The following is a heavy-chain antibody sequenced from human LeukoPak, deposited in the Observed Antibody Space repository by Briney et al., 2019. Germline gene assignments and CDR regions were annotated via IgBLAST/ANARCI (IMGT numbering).Heavy chain of an antibody. Sequence: KSSETLSLTCTVSGGSISSYYWSWIRQPAGKGLEWIGRIYTSGSTNYNPSLKSRVTMSVDTSKNQFSLKLSSVTAADPAVYYSAGVESLATIEVVGTEAKDFDYWAREPWSPSPQ. D-gene: IGHD6-19*01. V-gene: IGHV4-4*07. CDR1: GGSISSYY. CDR3: AGVESLATIEVVGTEAKDFDY. CDR2: IYTSGST. J-gene: IGHJ4*02.